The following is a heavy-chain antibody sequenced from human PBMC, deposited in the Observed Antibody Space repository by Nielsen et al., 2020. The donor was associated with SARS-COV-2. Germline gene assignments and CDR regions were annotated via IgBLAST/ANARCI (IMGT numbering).Heavy chain of an antibody. CDR3: ARETIDFTSSFVDN. V-gene: IGHV3-30*03. J-gene: IGHJ4*02. Sequence: GGSLRLSCAASGFTFSSYGMHWVRQAPGKGLEWVAVISYEGSNEYYADSVTGRFTISRDNSKNTLYLHLSSLRPEDTAVYYCARETIDFTSSFVDNWGQGTLVTVSP. CDR2: ISYEGSNE. CDR1: GFTFSSYG. D-gene: IGHD2-2*01.